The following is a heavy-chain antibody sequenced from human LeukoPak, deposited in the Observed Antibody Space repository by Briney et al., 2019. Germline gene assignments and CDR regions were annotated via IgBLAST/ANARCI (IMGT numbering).Heavy chain of an antibody. D-gene: IGHD2/OR15-2a*01. CDR1: GGSFSGYY. V-gene: IGHV4-34*01. CDR3: ARHAGFYGLGGFDY. J-gene: IGHJ4*02. Sequence: PSETLSLTCAVYGGSFSGYYWSWIRQPPGKGLEWIGEINHSGSTNYNPSLKSRVTISVDTSKNQFSLKLSSVTAADTAVYYCARHAGFYGLGGFDYWGQGTLVTVSS. CDR2: INHSGST.